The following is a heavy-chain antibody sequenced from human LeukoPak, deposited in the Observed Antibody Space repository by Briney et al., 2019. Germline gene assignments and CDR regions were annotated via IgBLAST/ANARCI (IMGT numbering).Heavy chain of an antibody. CDR1: GGSISSYY. Sequence: KPSETLSLTCTVSGGSISSYYWSWIRQPAGKGLEWIGRIYTSGGTNYNPSLKSRVTMSVDTSKNQFSLKLSSVTAADTAVYYCARVRRVYSSGWYGSPGGYYGMDVWGQGTTVTVSS. CDR2: IYTSGGT. CDR3: ARVRRVYSSGWYGSPGGYYGMDV. D-gene: IGHD6-19*01. V-gene: IGHV4-4*07. J-gene: IGHJ6*02.